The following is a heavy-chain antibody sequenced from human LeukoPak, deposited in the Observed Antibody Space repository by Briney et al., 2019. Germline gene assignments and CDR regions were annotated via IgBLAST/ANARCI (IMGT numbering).Heavy chain of an antibody. V-gene: IGHV3-64*04. D-gene: IGHD5-12*01. J-gene: IGHJ4*02. CDR1: GFTFSNYA. Sequence: GGSLRLSCSASGFTFSNYAMHWVRQAPGKGLEYVSAISSNGGSTYYADSVKGRFTISRDNAKNSLYLQMNSLRDEDTAVYYCARVWGYRNGFDYWGQGTLVTVSS. CDR2: ISSNGGST. CDR3: ARVWGYRNGFDY.